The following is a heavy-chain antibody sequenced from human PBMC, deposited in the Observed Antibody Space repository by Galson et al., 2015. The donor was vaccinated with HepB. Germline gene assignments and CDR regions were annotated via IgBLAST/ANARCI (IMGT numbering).Heavy chain of an antibody. D-gene: IGHD2-15*01. Sequence: SVKVSCKASGYSFSNYYMHWVRQAPGQGLEWMGGIIPIFGTANYAQKFQGRVTITADKSTSTAYMELSSLRSEDTAVYYCARRNCSGGSCYSEMQYYFDYWGQGTLVTVSS. V-gene: IGHV1-69*06. CDR1: GYSFSNYY. CDR2: IIPIFGTA. J-gene: IGHJ4*02. CDR3: ARRNCSGGSCYSEMQYYFDY.